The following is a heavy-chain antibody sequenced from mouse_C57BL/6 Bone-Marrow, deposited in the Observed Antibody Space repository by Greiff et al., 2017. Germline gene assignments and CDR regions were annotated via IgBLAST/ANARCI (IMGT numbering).Heavy chain of an antibody. CDR1: GYTFTSYW. D-gene: IGHD1-1*01. Sequence: QVQLQQPGAELVKPGASVKLSCKASGYTFTSYWMQWVKQRPGQGLEWIGEIDPSDSYTNYHQKFKGKATLTVDPSSSTAYMQLSSLTSEDSAVYYCASGEDSGSGSDFDYWGQGTTLTVSS. V-gene: IGHV1-50*01. CDR2: IDPSDSYT. J-gene: IGHJ2*01. CDR3: ASGEDSGSGSDFDY.